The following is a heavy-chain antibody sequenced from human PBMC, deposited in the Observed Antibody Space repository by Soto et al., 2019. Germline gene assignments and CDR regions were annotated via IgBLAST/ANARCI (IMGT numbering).Heavy chain of an antibody. Sequence: GASVKVSCTASGGTISSYTISWVRQAPGQGLEWMGRIIPILGIANYAQKFQGRVTITADKSTSTAYMELSSLRSEDTAVYYCAREGYCSGGSCQTDAFDIWGQGTMVTVSS. V-gene: IGHV1-69*04. CDR1: GGTISSYT. CDR2: IIPILGIA. CDR3: AREGYCSGGSCQTDAFDI. D-gene: IGHD2-15*01. J-gene: IGHJ3*02.